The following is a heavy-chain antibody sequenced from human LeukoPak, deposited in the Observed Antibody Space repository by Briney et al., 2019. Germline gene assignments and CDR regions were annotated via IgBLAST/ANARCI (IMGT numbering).Heavy chain of an antibody. J-gene: IGHJ4*02. CDR1: GGTFSSYA. CDR2: IIPIFGTA. D-gene: IGHD3-22*01. V-gene: IGHV1-69*06. CDR3: ARYYDKNGYYGRLDY. Sequence: SVKVSCKASGGTFSSYAISWVRQAPGQGLEWMGGIIPIFGTANYAQKFQGRVTITADKSTSTAYMELSSLRSEDTAVYYCARYYDKNGYYGRLDYWGQGTLVTVSS.